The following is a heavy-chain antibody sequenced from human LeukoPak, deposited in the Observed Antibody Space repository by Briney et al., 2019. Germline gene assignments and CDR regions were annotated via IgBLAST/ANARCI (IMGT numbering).Heavy chain of an antibody. V-gene: IGHV3-33*01. CDR2: IWYDGSNK. CDR3: ARDPPPSITMVRGVIMNPLYGMDV. CDR1: GFTFSSYG. D-gene: IGHD3-10*01. Sequence: PGGSLRLSCAASGFTFSSYGMHWVRQAPGKGLEWVAVIWYDGSNKYYADSVKGRFTISRDNSKNTLYLQMNSLRAEDTAVYYCARDPPPSITMVRGVIMNPLYGMDVWGKGTTVTVSS. J-gene: IGHJ6*04.